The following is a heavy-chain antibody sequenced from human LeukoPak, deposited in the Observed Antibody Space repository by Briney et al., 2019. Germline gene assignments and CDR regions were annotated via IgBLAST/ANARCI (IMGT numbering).Heavy chain of an antibody. J-gene: IGHJ4*02. CDR1: GFTFSSYA. CDR3: AKDYYDSSGYYSRLLLDY. V-gene: IGHV3-23*01. CDR2: ISGSGGST. Sequence: GGSLRLPCAASGFTFSSYAMSWVRQAPGKGLEWVSAISGSGGSTYYADSVKGRFTISRDNSKNTLYLQMNSLRAEDTAVYYCAKDYYDSSGYYSRLLLDYWGQGTLVTVSS. D-gene: IGHD3-22*01.